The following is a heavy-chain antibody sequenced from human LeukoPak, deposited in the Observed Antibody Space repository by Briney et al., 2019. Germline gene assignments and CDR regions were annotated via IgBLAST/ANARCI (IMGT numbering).Heavy chain of an antibody. CDR3: ARQIMQYSSGWYLDY. CDR2: IYYSGST. CDR1: GVTISTYY. V-gene: IGHV4-59*08. J-gene: IGHJ4*02. Sequence: SETLSLTCTVSGVTISTYYWSWIRQPPGKGLEWIGYIYYSGSTNYNPSLKSGVTISVDTSKNQFSLMLSSVTAAETAVYYCARQIMQYSSGWYLDYWGQGTLVSVSS. D-gene: IGHD6-19*01.